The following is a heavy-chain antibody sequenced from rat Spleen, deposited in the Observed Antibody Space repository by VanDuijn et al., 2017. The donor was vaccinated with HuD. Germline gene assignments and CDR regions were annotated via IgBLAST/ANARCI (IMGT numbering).Heavy chain of an antibody. CDR2: MWSGGST. V-gene: IGHV2-45*01. D-gene: IGHD1-11*01. Sequence: QVQLMESGPGLVQPSETLSLPCIVSGFSLTSYNVHWIRQPPRNGLEWMGVMWSGGSTDYNSPLKSRLSISRDTSKNQVFLKMNSLQSEDTTTYYCARGGRTEGPGYFDYWGQGVMVTVSS. J-gene: IGHJ2*01. CDR3: ARGGRTEGPGYFDY. CDR1: GFSLTSYN.